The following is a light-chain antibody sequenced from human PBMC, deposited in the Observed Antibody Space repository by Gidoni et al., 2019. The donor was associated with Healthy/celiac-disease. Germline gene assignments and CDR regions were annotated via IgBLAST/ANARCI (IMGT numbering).Light chain of an antibody. V-gene: IGKV3-20*01. CDR1: QSVSSSY. CDR3: QQYGSSPQA. Sequence: EIVLTQSPGTLSLSLGERATLSCSASQSVSSSYLAWYQQKPGQAPRLLIYGASSRATGIPDRFSGSGSGTDFTLTISRLEPEDFAVYYCQQYGSSPQALGGGTKVEIK. CDR2: GAS. J-gene: IGKJ4*01.